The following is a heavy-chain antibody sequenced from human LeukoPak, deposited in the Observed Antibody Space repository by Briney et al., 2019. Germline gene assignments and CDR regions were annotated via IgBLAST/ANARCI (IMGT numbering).Heavy chain of an antibody. J-gene: IGHJ4*02. Sequence: PSETLSLTCTVSGGSISSYYWSWIRQPPGKGLEWIGYIYTSGSTNYNPSLKSRVTISVGTSKNQFSLNLNSVTAADTAKYYCARRQYYDSTGYWYYFDYWGQGTLVTVSS. D-gene: IGHD3-22*01. CDR1: GGSISSYY. CDR2: IYTSGST. CDR3: ARRQYYDSTGYWYYFDY. V-gene: IGHV4-4*09.